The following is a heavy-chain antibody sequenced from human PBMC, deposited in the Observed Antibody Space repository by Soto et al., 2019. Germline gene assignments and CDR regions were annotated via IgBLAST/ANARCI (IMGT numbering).Heavy chain of an antibody. J-gene: IGHJ5*02. D-gene: IGHD6-13*01. CDR2: ITSSSTTI. Sequence: EMQLVESGGGLVKRGGSLRLSCAASGFTFSTYNMNWVRQAPGKGLEWISYITSSSTTIYYADSVKGRFTISRDNAKNSLYLQMNSLRDEDTAVYYCARDNGLAGSFDPWGQGTLVTVSS. V-gene: IGHV3-48*02. CDR3: ARDNGLAGSFDP. CDR1: GFTFSTYN.